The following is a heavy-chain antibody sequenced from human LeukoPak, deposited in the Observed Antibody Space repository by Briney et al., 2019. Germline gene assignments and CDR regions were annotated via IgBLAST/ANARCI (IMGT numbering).Heavy chain of an antibody. Sequence: SQTLSLTCTVSGGSISSGDYYWSWIRQPPGKGLEWIGYIYYSGSTYYNPSLKSRVTISVDTSKNQFSLKLSSVTAADTAVYYCARAGAGTVSYYYYMDVWGKGTTVTVSS. D-gene: IGHD6-13*01. V-gene: IGHV4-30-4*08. CDR1: GGSISSGDYY. CDR2: IYYSGST. CDR3: ARAGAGTVSYYYYMDV. J-gene: IGHJ6*03.